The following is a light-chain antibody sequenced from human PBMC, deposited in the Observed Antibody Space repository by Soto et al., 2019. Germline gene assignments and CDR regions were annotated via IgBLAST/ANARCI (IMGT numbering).Light chain of an antibody. V-gene: IGLV4-60*02. CDR2: LEGSGSY. CDR1: SGHSAYI. J-gene: IGLJ2*01. CDR3: ETWDSNTVV. Sequence: QAVVTQSSSASASLGSSVKLTCSLDSGHSAYIIAWHQQQPGKAPRYLMKLEGSGSYNKGSGVPDRFSGSSSGADRYLTISNLQFEDEADYYCETWDSNTVVFGGGTKLTVL.